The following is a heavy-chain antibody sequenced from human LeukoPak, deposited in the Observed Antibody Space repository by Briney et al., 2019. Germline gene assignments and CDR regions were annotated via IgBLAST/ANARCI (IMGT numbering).Heavy chain of an antibody. J-gene: IGHJ6*02. CDR1: GDSSSSGDYY. D-gene: IGHD5-18*01. Sequence: PSETLSLTCTVSGDSSSSGDYYWSWIRQPPGKGLEWIGEINHSGSTNYNPSLKSRVTISVDASKNQFSLKLSSVTAADTAVYYCARGPEIQLWLPHYYYYGMDVWGQGTTVTVSS. V-gene: IGHV4-39*07. CDR3: ARGPEIQLWLPHYYYYGMDV. CDR2: INHSGST.